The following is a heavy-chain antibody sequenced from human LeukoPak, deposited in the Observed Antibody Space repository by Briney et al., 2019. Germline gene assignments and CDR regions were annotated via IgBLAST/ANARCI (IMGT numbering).Heavy chain of an antibody. V-gene: IGHV1-69*05. J-gene: IGHJ4*02. CDR2: IIPIFGTA. CDR1: GGTFSSYA. CDR3: ARGIGYSGYDAKVGAFDY. D-gene: IGHD5-12*01. Sequence: SVKVSCKASGGTFSSYAISWVRQAPGQGLEWMGGIIPIFGTANYAQKFQGRVTITTDESTSTAYMELSSLRSEDTAVYYCARGIGYSGYDAKVGAFDYWGQGTLVTASS.